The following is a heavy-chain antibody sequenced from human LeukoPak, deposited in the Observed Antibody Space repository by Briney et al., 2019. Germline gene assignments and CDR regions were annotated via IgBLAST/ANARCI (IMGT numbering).Heavy chain of an antibody. CDR2: IDPSDSYT. CDR3: AREPIAVVVAATHWFDP. J-gene: IGHJ5*02. CDR1: GYSFTSYW. D-gene: IGHD2-15*01. V-gene: IGHV5-10-1*01. Sequence: GESLKISCKGSGYSFTSYWISWVRQVPGKGLEWMGRIDPSDSYTNYSPSFQGHVTISADKSISTAYLQWSSLKASDTAMYYCAREPIAVVVAATHWFDPWGQGTLVTVSS.